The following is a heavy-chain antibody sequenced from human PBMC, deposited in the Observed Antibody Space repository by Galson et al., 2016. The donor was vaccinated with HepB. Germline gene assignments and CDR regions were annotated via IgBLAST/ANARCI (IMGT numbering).Heavy chain of an antibody. CDR3: TRSLSRVAAWFDP. J-gene: IGHJ5*02. CDR1: GFTFSGSA. Sequence: SLRLSCAASGFTFSGSAMHWVRQASGKGLEWVGRIRSKANSYATAYAASVKGRFTISRDVSKNTAYLQMNSLKTEDTAVYYCTRSLSRVAAWFDPWGQGTLVTVSS. D-gene: IGHD1-26*01. CDR2: IRSKANSYAT. V-gene: IGHV3-73*01.